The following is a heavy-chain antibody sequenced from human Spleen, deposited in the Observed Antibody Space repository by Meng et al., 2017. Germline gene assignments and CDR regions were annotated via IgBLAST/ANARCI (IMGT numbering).Heavy chain of an antibody. J-gene: IGHJ5*02. V-gene: IGHV4-34*01. CDR1: GGSLSGYY. D-gene: IGHD3-3*01. CDR3: VYFWSGYFT. CDR2: SDHFGNT. Sequence: VQLQRWGAGLLNLPETLSPPCAVFGGSLSGYYCNWFRQPPGKGLEWIGGSDHFGNTIYNPSLKGRLTISVDTSKNQISLRLTSVIAADTAVYYCVYFWSGYFTSGQGTLVTVSS.